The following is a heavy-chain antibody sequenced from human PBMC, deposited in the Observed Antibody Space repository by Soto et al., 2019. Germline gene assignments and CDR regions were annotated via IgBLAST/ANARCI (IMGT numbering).Heavy chain of an antibody. J-gene: IGHJ6*02. CDR1: GGTFSSYA. CDR3: ARGEYRSSSGRVFYYYYYGMDV. Sequence: QVQLVQSGAEVKKPGSSVKVSCKASGGTFSSYAISWVRQAPGKGPEWMGGILPIFATANSAQKFQGRGTITAGETTSTAYMELSSLRSEDTAVYYCARGEYRSSSGRVFYYYYYGMDVWGQGTTVTVSS. CDR2: ILPIFATA. D-gene: IGHD6-6*01. V-gene: IGHV1-69*01.